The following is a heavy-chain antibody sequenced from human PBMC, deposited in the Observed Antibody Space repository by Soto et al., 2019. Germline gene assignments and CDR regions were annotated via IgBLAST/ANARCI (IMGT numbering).Heavy chain of an antibody. CDR2: INGDGSDT. V-gene: IGHV3-74*01. D-gene: IGHD1-26*01. J-gene: IGHJ3*02. CDR3: ARDFGEVGATAVYDI. Sequence: GGSLRLSCAASGVSFSLYWMHWVRQAPGKGLVWVSRINGDGSDTSYGDSVKGRFTTSRDNAKNTLYLHMNSLGAEDTAVYYCARDFGEVGATAVYDIWGQGTMVTVSS. CDR1: GVSFSLYW.